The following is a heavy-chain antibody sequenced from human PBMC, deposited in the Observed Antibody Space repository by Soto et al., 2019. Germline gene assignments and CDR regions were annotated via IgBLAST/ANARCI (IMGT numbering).Heavy chain of an antibody. J-gene: IGHJ6*02. Sequence: QVQLVESGGGLVKPGGSLRLSCAASGFTFSDYYMSWIRQAPGKGLEWVSYISSSGSTIYYADSVKGRFTICRDNAKNTLYLQMTSLRAEDTAVYYCARDQWFGELWPRTRYYYSYGMDVWGQGTTVTVSS. CDR3: ARDQWFGELWPRTRYYYSYGMDV. V-gene: IGHV3-11*01. CDR1: GFTFSDYY. D-gene: IGHD3-10*01. CDR2: ISSSGSTI.